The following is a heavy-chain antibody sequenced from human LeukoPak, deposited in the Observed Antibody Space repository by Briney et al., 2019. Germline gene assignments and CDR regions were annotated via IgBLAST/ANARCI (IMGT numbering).Heavy chain of an antibody. V-gene: IGHV4-59*08. D-gene: IGHD1-26*01. CDR1: GGSISRYY. Sequence: SETLSLTCTVSGGSISRYYWSWIRQPPGKGLEWIGYISYSGSTNYNPSLKSRVTISVDTSKNQFSPKLNSVTATDTAVYYCARHSGSYYDNYDYWGQGTLVTVSS. CDR2: ISYSGST. J-gene: IGHJ4*02. CDR3: ARHSGSYYDNYDY.